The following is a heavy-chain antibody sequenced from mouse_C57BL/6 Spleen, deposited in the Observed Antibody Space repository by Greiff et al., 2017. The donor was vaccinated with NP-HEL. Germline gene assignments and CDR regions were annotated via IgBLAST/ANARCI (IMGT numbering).Heavy chain of an antibody. CDR2: IDPEDGET. D-gene: IGHD1-1*01. V-gene: IGHV14-2*01. Sequence: VHVKQSGAELVKPGASVKLSCTASGFNIKDYYMHWVKQRTEQGLEWIGRIDPEDGETKYAPKFQGKATITADTSSNTAYLQLSSLTSEDTAVYYCARSEATVVAKYYFDYWGQGTTLTVSS. CDR1: GFNIKDYY. CDR3: ARSEATVVAKYYFDY. J-gene: IGHJ2*01.